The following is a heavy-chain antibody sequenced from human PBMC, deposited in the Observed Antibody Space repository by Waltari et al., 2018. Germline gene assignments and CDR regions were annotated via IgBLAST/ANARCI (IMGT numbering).Heavy chain of an antibody. D-gene: IGHD1-1*01. V-gene: IGHV3-23*01. CDR1: GFTFTNYA. CDR2: ISGSGGST. Sequence: EVQLLESGGGLVQPGGSLRLSCAASGFTFTNYAMSWVRQAPGKGLEWVSSISGSGGSTYYADPVQGRFTISRDNSRNALYLQMNSLRADDTAVYFCAKEHPGPPPDYWGQGTLVTVSS. J-gene: IGHJ4*02. CDR3: AKEHPGPPPDY.